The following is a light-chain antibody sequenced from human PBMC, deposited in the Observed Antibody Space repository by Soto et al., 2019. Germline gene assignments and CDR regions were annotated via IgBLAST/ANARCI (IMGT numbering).Light chain of an antibody. Sequence: DIQMTQSPSSLSASVGDRVTITCRASQSISTYLNWYQQKPGKAPKLLISAASSLQSGVPSRFSGSGSGTDFTLTISSPQAEDSATYHCQQSYTTPLTFGGGTKVEIK. CDR3: QQSYTTPLT. CDR1: QSISTY. CDR2: AAS. V-gene: IGKV1-39*01. J-gene: IGKJ4*01.